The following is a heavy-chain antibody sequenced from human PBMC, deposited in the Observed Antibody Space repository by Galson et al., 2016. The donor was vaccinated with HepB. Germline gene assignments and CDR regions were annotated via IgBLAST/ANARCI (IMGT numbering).Heavy chain of an antibody. Sequence: SCKASGYTFTTYGISWVRQAPGQGLEWMGRIYNGNTNYAQKFQGRVTMTTDTSTSTAYMELRSLRSDDTAVYYCARVGLLDYWGQGTLVTVSS. CDR1: GYTFTTYG. J-gene: IGHJ4*02. V-gene: IGHV1-18*01. D-gene: IGHD2/OR15-2a*01. CDR2: IYNGNT. CDR3: ARVGLLDY.